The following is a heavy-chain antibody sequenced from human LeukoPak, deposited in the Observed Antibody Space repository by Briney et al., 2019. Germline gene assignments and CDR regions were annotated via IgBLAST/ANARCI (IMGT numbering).Heavy chain of an antibody. CDR2: ISGSGDNT. D-gene: IGHD3-22*01. Sequence: GGSLRLSCAASGFTFSSYAMSWVRQAPGKGLEWVSGISGSGDNTYYADSVKGRFTISRDNSKNTLYVQVNSLGTEDTAAYYCAKGSYYDSSGSFYFDYWGQGALVTVSS. V-gene: IGHV3-23*01. J-gene: IGHJ4*02. CDR1: GFTFSSYA. CDR3: AKGSYYDSSGSFYFDY.